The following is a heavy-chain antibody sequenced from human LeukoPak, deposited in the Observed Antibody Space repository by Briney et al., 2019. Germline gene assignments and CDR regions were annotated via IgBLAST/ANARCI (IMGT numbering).Heavy chain of an antibody. V-gene: IGHV4-34*01. J-gene: IGHJ5*02. CDR1: GGSFSGYY. Sequence: PSETLPLTCAVYGGSFSGYYWSWIRQPPGRGLEWIGEINRSGSTNYNPSLKSRVTISVDTSKNQFSLKLSSVTAADTAVYYCARRRWFDPWGQGTLVIVSS. CDR3: ARRRWFDP. CDR2: INRSGST.